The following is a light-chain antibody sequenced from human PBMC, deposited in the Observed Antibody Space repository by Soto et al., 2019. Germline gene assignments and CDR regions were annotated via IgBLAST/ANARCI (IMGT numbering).Light chain of an antibody. J-gene: IGKJ3*01. V-gene: IGKV4-1*01. CDR3: QQSYSTSFT. CDR1: QSVLYSSNNKNY. CDR2: WAS. Sequence: DIVMTQSPDSLAVSLGERATINCKSSQSVLYSSNNKNYLAWYQQKPGQPPKLLIYWASNRESGVPDRFSGSGSGSDFTLTNSSLQAEDVAVYYCQQSYSTSFTSGPWTKVDIK.